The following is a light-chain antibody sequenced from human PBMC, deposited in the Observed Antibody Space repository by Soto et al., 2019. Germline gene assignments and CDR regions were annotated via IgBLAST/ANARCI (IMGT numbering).Light chain of an antibody. V-gene: IGLV1-40*01. CDR3: QSYDSSLSGYV. CDR2: GNS. CDR1: ISNIGAGYD. Sequence: QALLTQAHSVSGARGQRVTISCTGSISNIGAGYDVHWYQQLPGTAPKLLIYGNSNRPSGVPDRFSGSKSGTSASLAITGLQAEDEADYYCQSYDSSLSGYVFGTGTKVTVL. J-gene: IGLJ1*01.